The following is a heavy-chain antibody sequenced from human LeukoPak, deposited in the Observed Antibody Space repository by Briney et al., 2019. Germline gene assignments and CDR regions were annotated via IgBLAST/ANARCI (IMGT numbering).Heavy chain of an antibody. Sequence: PSETLSLTCSVSGGSITSHYWSWIRQPPGKGLEWIGYIYYSGSTNYNPSLKSRVTISVDTSKNQFSLKLSSVTAADTAVYYCARGTGPFDPWGQGTLVTVSS. V-gene: IGHV4-59*11. J-gene: IGHJ5*02. CDR1: GGSITSHY. CDR3: ARGTGPFDP. CDR2: IYYSGST.